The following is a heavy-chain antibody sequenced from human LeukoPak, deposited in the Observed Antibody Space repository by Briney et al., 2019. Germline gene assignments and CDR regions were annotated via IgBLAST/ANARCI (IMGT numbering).Heavy chain of an antibody. CDR3: ARLECTSCSPYYFDY. Sequence: SETLSLTCTVSGGSISSSSYYWGWIRQPPGKGLEWIGSIYYSGSTYYNPSLKSRVTISVDTSKNQFPLKLSSVTAADTAVYYCARLECTSCSPYYFDYWGQGTLVTVSP. V-gene: IGHV4-39*01. J-gene: IGHJ4*02. D-gene: IGHD2-2*01. CDR1: GGSISSSSYY. CDR2: IYYSGST.